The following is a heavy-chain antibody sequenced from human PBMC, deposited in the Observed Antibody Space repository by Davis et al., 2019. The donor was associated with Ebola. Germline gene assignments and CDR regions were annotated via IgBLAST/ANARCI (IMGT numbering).Heavy chain of an antibody. D-gene: IGHD1-14*01. CDR2: ISSSSSTI. CDR3: TPRTTPEGMDV. V-gene: IGHV3-48*01. J-gene: IGHJ6*02. CDR1: GFTFSSYS. Sequence: PGGSLRLSCAASGFTFSSYSMNWVRQAPGKGLEWVSYISSSSSTIYYADSVKGRFTISRDNAKNSLYLQMNSLKTEDTAVYYCTPRTTPEGMDVWGQGTTVTVSS.